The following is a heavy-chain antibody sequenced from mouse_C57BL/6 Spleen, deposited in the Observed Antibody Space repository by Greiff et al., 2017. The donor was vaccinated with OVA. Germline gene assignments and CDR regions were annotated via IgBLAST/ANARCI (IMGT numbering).Heavy chain of an antibody. Sequence: VKLMESGPGLVQPSQSLSITCTVSGFSLTSYGVHWVRQSPGKGLEWLGVIWSGGSTDYYAAFISRLSISKDNSKSHVFFKMHSRQADDTARYYCTRNNNCDFDDWGKGTTLTVSS. J-gene: IGHJ2*01. V-gene: IGHV2-2*01. D-gene: IGHD1-3*01. CDR2: IWSGGST. CDR3: TRNNNCDFDD. CDR1: GFSLTSYG.